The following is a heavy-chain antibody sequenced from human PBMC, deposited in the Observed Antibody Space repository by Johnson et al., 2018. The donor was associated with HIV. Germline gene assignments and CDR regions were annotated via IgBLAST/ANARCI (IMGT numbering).Heavy chain of an antibody. V-gene: IGHV3-30*03. D-gene: IGHD4-11*01. J-gene: IGHJ3*02. CDR2: IAYDLSNE. CDR3: ARGGLYIQFLAFDAFDI. CDR1: GFTVSSNY. Sequence: QVQLVESGGGLIQPGGSLRLSCAASGFTVSSNYMSWVRQAPGKGLEWVAVIAYDLSNEFYADSVKGRFTISRDNSRNALYLQMNSLRPEDTAVYFCARGGLYIQFLAFDAFDIWGQGTMVTVSS.